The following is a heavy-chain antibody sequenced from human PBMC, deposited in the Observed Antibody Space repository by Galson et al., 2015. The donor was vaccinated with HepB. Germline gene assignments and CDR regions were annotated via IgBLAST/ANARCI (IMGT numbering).Heavy chain of an antibody. D-gene: IGHD6-19*01. V-gene: IGHV1-3*01. CDR3: ASSPGSVAGYYYYGMDV. CDR1: GYTFTSYA. Sequence: SVKVSCKASGYTFTSYAMHWVRQAPGQRLEWMGWINAGNGNTKYSQKFQGRVTITRDTSASTAYMELSSLRSEDTAVYYCASSPGSVAGYYYYGMDVWGQGTTVTVSS. CDR2: INAGNGNT. J-gene: IGHJ6*02.